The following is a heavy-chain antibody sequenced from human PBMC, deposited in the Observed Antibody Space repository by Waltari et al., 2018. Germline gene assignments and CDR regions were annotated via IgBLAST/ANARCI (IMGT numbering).Heavy chain of an antibody. D-gene: IGHD6-13*01. CDR1: GGSISRGGYY. V-gene: IGHV4-31*03. Sequence: QVQLQESGPGLVKPSQTLSLTCPVSGGSISRGGYYWSWIRHHPGKGLEWIGYIYYSGSTYYNPSLKSRVTISVDTSKNQFSLKLSSVTAADTAVYYCARGYSSSWYIQFDYWGQGTLVTVSS. CDR2: IYYSGST. J-gene: IGHJ4*02. CDR3: ARGYSSSWYIQFDY.